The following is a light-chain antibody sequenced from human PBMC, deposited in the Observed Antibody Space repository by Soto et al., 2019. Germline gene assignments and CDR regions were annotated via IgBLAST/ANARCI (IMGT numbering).Light chain of an antibody. CDR2: GAS. V-gene: IGKV3-15*01. J-gene: IGKJ4*01. CDR1: QSVSSK. CDR3: QEYNNWHPVT. Sequence: IVMTQSPATLYVSPGERATLSCRSSQSVSSKLAWYQQKPGQAPRLLIYGASTRATGIPARFSGSGSGTEFTLTISSLQSEDFAVYYCQEYNNWHPVTFGGGTKVDIK.